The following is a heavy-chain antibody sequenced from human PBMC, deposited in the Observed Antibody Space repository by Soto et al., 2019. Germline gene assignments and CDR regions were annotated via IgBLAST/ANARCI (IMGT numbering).Heavy chain of an antibody. CDR1: GGSSDTLY. CDR2: IYYSGST. D-gene: IGHD1-26*01. V-gene: IGHV4-59*12. J-gene: IGHJ4*02. CDR3: ARVKGGKYHNNLYLVDS. Sequence: SETLSLTCAVSGGSSDTLYWSWIRQPPGKGLEWIGYIYYSGSTYYNPSLRSRVSISVDTSNNQFSLRPTSVTAADTAVYYCARVKGGKYHNNLYLVDSWGQG.